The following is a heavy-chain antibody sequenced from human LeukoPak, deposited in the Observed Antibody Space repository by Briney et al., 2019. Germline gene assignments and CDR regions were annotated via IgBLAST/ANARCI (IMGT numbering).Heavy chain of an antibody. CDR2: FDPEDGET. D-gene: IGHD3-10*01. CDR3: ATDVGGVYGSGSYYSR. J-gene: IGHJ4*02. CDR1: GYTLTELS. Sequence: GASVKVSCKVSGYTLTELSMHWVRQAPGKGLEWMGGFDPEDGETIYAQKFQGRVTMTEDTSTDTAYMELSSLRSEDTAVCYCATDVGGVYGSGSYYSRWGQGTLVTVSS. V-gene: IGHV1-24*01.